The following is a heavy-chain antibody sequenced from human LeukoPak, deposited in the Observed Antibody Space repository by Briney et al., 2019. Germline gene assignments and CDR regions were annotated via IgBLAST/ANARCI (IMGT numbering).Heavy chain of an antibody. V-gene: IGHV3-66*01. Sequence: PGGSLRLSCAASGFTFSSYSMNWVRQAPGKGLEWVSVIYSGGGTYYADSVKGRFTISRDNSKNTLYLQMNSLRAEDTAVYYCAREVFYYYYGMDVWGQGTTVTVSS. CDR2: IYSGGGT. CDR1: GFTFSSYS. J-gene: IGHJ6*02. CDR3: AREVFYYYYGMDV.